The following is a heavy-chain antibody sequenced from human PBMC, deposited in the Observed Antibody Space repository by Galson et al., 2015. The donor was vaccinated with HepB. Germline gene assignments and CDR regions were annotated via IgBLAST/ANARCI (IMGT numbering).Heavy chain of an antibody. CDR2: IKQDGSEK. V-gene: IGHV3-7*03. J-gene: IGHJ4*02. CDR1: GFTFSSYW. D-gene: IGHD4-17*01. Sequence: SLRLSCAASGFTFSSYWMSWVRQAPGKGLEWVANIKQDGSEKYYVDSVKGRFTISRDNAKNSLYLQMNSLRAEDTAVYYCALSTVTTSVVDDYWGQGTLVTVSS. CDR3: ALSTVTTSVVDDY.